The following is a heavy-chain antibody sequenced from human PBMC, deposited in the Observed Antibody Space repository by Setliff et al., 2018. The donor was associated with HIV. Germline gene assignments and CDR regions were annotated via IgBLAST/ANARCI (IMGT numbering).Heavy chain of an antibody. J-gene: IGHJ6*03. V-gene: IGHV1-18*04. Sequence: EASVKVSCKTFGYYFNIDYMHWVRQAPGQGLEWMGWISAYNGNTNYAQKLQGRVTMTTDTSTSTAYMELRSLRSDDTAVYYCASRSYGSSDYYYYMDVWGKGTTVTVSS. CDR3: ASRSYGSSDYYYYMDV. CDR2: ISAYNGNT. D-gene: IGHD5-18*01. CDR1: GYYFNIDY.